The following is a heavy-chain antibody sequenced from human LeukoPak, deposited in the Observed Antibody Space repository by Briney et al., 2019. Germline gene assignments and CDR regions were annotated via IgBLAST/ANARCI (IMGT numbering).Heavy chain of an antibody. D-gene: IGHD2/OR15-2a*01. CDR3: ATFVIDPGSFQH. CDR2: IYPGDSDT. J-gene: IGHJ1*01. V-gene: IGHV5-51*01. CDR1: GYTFTSYW. Sequence: ASVKVSCKASGYTFTSYWIGWVRQMPGKGLEWMGIIYPGDSDTRYSPSFQGQVTISADKSISTAYLQWSSLKASDTAMYYCATFVIDPGSFQHWGQGTLVTVSS.